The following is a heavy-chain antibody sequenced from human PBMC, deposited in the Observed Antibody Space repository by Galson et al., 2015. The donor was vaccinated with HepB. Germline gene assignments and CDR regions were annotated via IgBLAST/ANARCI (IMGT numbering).Heavy chain of an antibody. Sequence: SLRLSCAASGFTVSSNYMSWVRQAPGKGLEWVSVIYSGGSTYYADSVKGRFTISRHNSKNTLYLQMNSLRAEDTAVYYCARQGITMVRGVIISSWFDPWGQVTLVTVSS. CDR3: ARQGITMVRGVIISSWFDP. D-gene: IGHD3-10*01. J-gene: IGHJ5*02. CDR1: GFTVSSNY. V-gene: IGHV3-53*04. CDR2: IYSGGST.